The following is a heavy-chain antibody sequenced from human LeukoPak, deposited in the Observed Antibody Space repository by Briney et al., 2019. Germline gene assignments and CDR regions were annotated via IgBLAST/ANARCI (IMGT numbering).Heavy chain of an antibody. D-gene: IGHD6-6*01. CDR2: IYPSDSDT. J-gene: IGHJ5*02. Sequence: GESLNISCKGSGYSFTSYWIGWVRQMPGKGLEWMGIIYPSDSDTRYSPSFQGQVTISVDKSISTAYLQWSSLKASDTAMYYCARTSKYSSSSRWSDPWGQGTLVTVSS. V-gene: IGHV5-51*01. CDR1: GYSFTSYW. CDR3: ARTSKYSSSSRWSDP.